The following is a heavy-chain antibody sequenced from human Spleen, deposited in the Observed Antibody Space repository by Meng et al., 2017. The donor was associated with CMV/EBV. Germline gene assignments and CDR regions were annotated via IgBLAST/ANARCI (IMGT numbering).Heavy chain of an antibody. V-gene: IGHV1-8*01. CDR2: MNPNSGNT. J-gene: IGHJ6*02. CDR3: ARMGATYYDFWSGYLTTNYYYGMDV. CDR1: GYTFTSYD. D-gene: IGHD3-3*01. Sequence: ASVNVSCKASGYTFTSYDINWVRQATGQGLEWMGWMNPNSGNTGYAQKFQGRVTMTRNTSISTAYMELSSLRSEDTAVYYCARMGATYYDFWSGYLTTNYYYGMDVWGQGTTVTVSS.